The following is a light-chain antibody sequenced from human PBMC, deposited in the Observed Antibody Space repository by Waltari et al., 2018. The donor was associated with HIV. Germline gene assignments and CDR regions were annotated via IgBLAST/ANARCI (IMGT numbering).Light chain of an antibody. CDR2: KDS. J-gene: IGLJ1*01. CDR3: QSADHSDSCV. Sequence: SYELTQPPSVSVSPGQTARITCSGDTLSSKYTSWYQQKPGQAPILVIFKDSGRPSGMPGRFSGCSSGTTVTLTISEVQTEDEADYYCQSADHSDSCVFGTGTTLTVL. V-gene: IGLV3-25*03. CDR1: TLSSKY.